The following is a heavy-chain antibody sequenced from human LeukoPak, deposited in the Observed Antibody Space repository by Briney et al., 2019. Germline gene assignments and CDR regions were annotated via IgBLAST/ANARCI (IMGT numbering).Heavy chain of an antibody. V-gene: IGHV3-74*01. Sequence: PGGSLRHSCSASGFTFNTYWMHWVRQVPGKGLVWVSRINGDGTYLNYADSVKGRFTISRHNGKNTVYLQMNSLRVDDTAVYYCARDANWAVNDYWGQGTLVTVSA. D-gene: IGHD3-16*01. CDR2: INGDGTYL. CDR3: ARDANWAVNDY. J-gene: IGHJ4*02. CDR1: GFTFNTYW.